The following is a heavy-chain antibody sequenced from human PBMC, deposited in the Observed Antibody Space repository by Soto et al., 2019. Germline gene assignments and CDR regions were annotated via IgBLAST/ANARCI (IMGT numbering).Heavy chain of an antibody. CDR3: ARDYPSTSCSTPIFCAYYYYYGMDV. Sequence: ASVKVSCKASGYTFTSYGISWVRQAPGQGLEWIGWISAYNGNTNYAQKLQGRVTMTTDTSTSTAYMELRSLRSDDTAVYYCARDYPSTSCSTPIFCAYYYYYGMDVWGQGTTVTVSS. CDR1: GYTFTSYG. J-gene: IGHJ6*02. D-gene: IGHD2-2*01. V-gene: IGHV1-18*01. CDR2: ISAYNGNT.